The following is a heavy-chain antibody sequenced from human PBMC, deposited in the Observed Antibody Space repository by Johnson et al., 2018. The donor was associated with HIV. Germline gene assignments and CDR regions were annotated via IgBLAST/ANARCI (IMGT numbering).Heavy chain of an antibody. CDR3: AKPPSMGADAFDI. V-gene: IGHV3-66*04. CDR2: IDTAGST. Sequence: VQLVESGGGLVRPGGSLRLSCTASGFTVSSNYMSWVRQAPGKGLEWVSVIDTAGSTYDADSVKGRFTISRDISKNALYLQMNSLRAEDTAVYYCAKPPSMGADAFDIWGQGTMVTVSS. D-gene: IGHD3-16*01. J-gene: IGHJ3*02. CDR1: GFTVSSNY.